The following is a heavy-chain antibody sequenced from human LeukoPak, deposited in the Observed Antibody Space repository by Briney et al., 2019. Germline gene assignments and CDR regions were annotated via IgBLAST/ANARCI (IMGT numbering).Heavy chain of an antibody. CDR3: ATDHKSLLWFGELVGGPYFDY. CDR1: GFTFSSYS. V-gene: IGHV3-23*01. CDR2: ISGSGGSR. J-gene: IGHJ4*02. D-gene: IGHD3-10*01. Sequence: GGSLRLSCAASGFTFSSYSMNWVRQAPGKGLEWVSAISGSGGSRYYADSVKGRFTISRDNSKNTLYLQMNSLRAEDTAVYYCATDHKSLLWFGELVGGPYFDYWGQGTLVTVSS.